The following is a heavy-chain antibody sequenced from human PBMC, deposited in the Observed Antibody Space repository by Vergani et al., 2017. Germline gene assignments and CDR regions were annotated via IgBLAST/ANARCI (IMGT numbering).Heavy chain of an antibody. CDR1: GGTFSSYA. CDR3: ARGQPAQHSSGYHGSFDY. Sequence: QVQLVQSGAEVKKPGSSVKVSCKASGGTFSSYAISWVRQAPGQGLEWMGGIIPIFGTANYAQKFQGRVTITADESTSTAYMELSNLRSEDTAVYYCARGQPAQHSSGYHGSFDYWGQGTLVTVSS. D-gene: IGHD6-19*01. CDR2: IIPIFGTA. J-gene: IGHJ4*02. V-gene: IGHV1-69*01.